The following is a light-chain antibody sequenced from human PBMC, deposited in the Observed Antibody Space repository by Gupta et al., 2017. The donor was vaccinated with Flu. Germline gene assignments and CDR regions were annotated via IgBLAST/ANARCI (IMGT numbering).Light chain of an antibody. J-gene: IGKJ2*03. Sequence: EIVMTQSPATLSVSPGERATLSCRASQSVSSNLAWYQQKPGQAPRPLIYGASTRATGIPARFSGSGSGTEFTLTISSLQSEDFAVYYCQQYNNWPGFGQGTKLEIK. CDR1: QSVSSN. CDR2: GAS. V-gene: IGKV3-15*01. CDR3: QQYNNWPG.